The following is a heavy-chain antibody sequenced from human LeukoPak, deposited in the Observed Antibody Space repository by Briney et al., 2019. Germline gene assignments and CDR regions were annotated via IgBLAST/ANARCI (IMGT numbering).Heavy chain of an antibody. J-gene: IGHJ3*02. V-gene: IGHV3-21*01. D-gene: IGHD4/OR15-4a*01. CDR3: ARAVMVVTHGRGAFDI. Sequence: GGSLRLSCAASGFTFSSYSMNWVRQAPGKGLEWVSSISSSSSYIYYADSVKGRFTISRDNAKNSLYLQMNSLRAEDTAVYYCARAVMVVTHGRGAFDIWGQGTMVTVSS. CDR1: GFTFSSYS. CDR2: ISSSSSYI.